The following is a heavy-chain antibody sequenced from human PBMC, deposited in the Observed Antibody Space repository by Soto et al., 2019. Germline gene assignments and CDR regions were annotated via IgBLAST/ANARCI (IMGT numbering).Heavy chain of an antibody. J-gene: IGHJ3*01. CDR3: ATWHEREHAYDV. V-gene: IGHV3-53*01. CDR1: GLTISGKKY. Sequence: DVQLVESGGVLIQPGEALRLSCAAFGLTISGKKYVAWVRQAPGKGLEWVSALYDVDGSFYADSVKGRLTTSSDSSEPSGYLQMNELRSDDTAVYDWATWHEREHAYDVWGQGTTVTVSS. D-gene: IGHD1-1*01. CDR2: LYDVDGS.